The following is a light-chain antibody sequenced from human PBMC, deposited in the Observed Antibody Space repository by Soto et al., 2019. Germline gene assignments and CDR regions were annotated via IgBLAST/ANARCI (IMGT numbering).Light chain of an antibody. CDR1: QSVLYSSNNKNY. CDR3: QQYYSTPYT. V-gene: IGKV4-1*01. J-gene: IGKJ2*01. Sequence: IVMTHSPDSLAVSLGERATINCKSSQSVLYSSNNKNYLAWYQQKPGQPPKLLIYWASTRESGVPDRFSGSGSGTDFTLTSSSLQAEDVAVYYCQQYYSTPYTFGQGTKLEIK. CDR2: WAS.